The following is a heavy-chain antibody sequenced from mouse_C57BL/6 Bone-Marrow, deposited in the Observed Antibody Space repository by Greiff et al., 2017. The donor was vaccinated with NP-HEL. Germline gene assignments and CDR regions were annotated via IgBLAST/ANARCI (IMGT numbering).Heavy chain of an antibody. Sequence: VQLQQSGPELVKPGASVKISCKASGYTFPDYYINWVKQRPGQGLEWIGWIFPGSGSTYYNEKFKGKATLTVDKSSSTDYMLLSSLTSEDSAVYFCARSYLLLRSLYWFAYWGQGTLVTVSA. D-gene: IGHD1-1*01. J-gene: IGHJ3*01. V-gene: IGHV1-75*01. CDR1: GYTFPDYY. CDR3: ARSYLLLRSLYWFAY. CDR2: IFPGSGST.